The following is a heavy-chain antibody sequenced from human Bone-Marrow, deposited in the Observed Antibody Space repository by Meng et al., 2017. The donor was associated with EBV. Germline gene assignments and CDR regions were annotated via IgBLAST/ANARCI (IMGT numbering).Heavy chain of an antibody. J-gene: IGHJ4*02. V-gene: IGHV4-34*01. D-gene: IGHD1-26*01. CDR1: GGSFSGYY. Sequence: QVHLHASGAGLLKPSETLSLSCAVYGGSFSGYYWSWIRQPPGKGLEWIGEINHSGSTNYNPSLKSRVTISVDTSKNQFSLKLSSVTAADTAVYYCARGPLEWEPRGEDYWGQGTLVTVSS. CDR3: ARGPLEWEPRGEDY. CDR2: INHSGST.